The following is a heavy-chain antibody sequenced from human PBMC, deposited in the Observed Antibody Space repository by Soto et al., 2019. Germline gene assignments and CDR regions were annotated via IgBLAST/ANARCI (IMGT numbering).Heavy chain of an antibody. CDR3: ARDLIAARRDYYYGMDV. CDR1: GGTFSSYA. J-gene: IGHJ6*02. Sequence: QVQLVQSGAEVKKPGSSVKVSCKASGGTFSSYAISWVRQAPGQGLEWMGGIIPIFGTANYAQKFQGRVTITADKSTSTASMELSSLRSEDTAVYYCARDLIAARRDYYYGMDVWGQGTTVTVSS. CDR2: IIPIFGTA. D-gene: IGHD6-6*01. V-gene: IGHV1-69*06.